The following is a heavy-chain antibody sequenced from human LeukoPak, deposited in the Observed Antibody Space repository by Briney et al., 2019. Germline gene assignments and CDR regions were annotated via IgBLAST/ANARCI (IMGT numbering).Heavy chain of an antibody. CDR1: GGSISSSSYY. CDR2: IYYSGST. D-gene: IGHD2-2*01. V-gene: IGHV4-39*01. Sequence: PSETLSLTCTVSGGSISSSSYYWGWIRQPPGKGLEWIGSIYYSGSTYYNPSLKSRVTISVDTSKNQFSLKLSSVTAADTAVYYCARQGCSSTSCYRDAGYHDILTGYSEYFQHWGQGTLVTVSS. CDR3: ARQGCSSTSCYRDAGYHDILTGYSEYFQH. J-gene: IGHJ1*01.